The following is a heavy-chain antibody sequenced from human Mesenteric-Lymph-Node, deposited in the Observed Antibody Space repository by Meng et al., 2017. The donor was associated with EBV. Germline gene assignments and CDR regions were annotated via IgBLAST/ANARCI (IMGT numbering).Heavy chain of an antibody. CDR2: IYHSGSS. CDR1: GGSISSSNW. CDR3: ARGEKGPIDY. J-gene: IGHJ4*02. Sequence: QVQLQGAGPGLLKPSGTLSPPCALSGGSISSSNWWSWVRQPPGKGLEWIGEIYHSGSSNYNPSLESRVTMSVDKSKNQFSLKVSSVTAADTAVYYCARGEKGPIDYWGQGTLVTVSS. V-gene: IGHV4-4*02.